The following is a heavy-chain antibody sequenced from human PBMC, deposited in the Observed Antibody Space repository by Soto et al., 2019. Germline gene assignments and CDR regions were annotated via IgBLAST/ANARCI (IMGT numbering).Heavy chain of an antibody. Sequence: GASVKVSCKASGYTFTSYGISWVRQAPGQGLEWMGWISAYNGNTNYAQKLQGRVTMTTDTSTSTAYMELRSLRSDDTAVYYCASFGLDDGWFGELVSLRFLAPWGQGTLVTVSS. CDR3: ASFGLDDGWFGELVSLRFLAP. J-gene: IGHJ5*02. CDR2: ISAYNGNT. V-gene: IGHV1-18*01. CDR1: GYTFTSYG. D-gene: IGHD3-10*01.